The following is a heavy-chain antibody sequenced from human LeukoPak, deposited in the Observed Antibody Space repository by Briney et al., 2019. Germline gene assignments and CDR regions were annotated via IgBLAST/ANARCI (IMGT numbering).Heavy chain of an antibody. D-gene: IGHD3-22*01. J-gene: IGHJ3*02. CDR2: INPSGGST. V-gene: IGHV1-46*01. Sequence: ASVKVSCKASGYTFTSYYMHWVRQAPGQGLEWMGIINPSGGSTSYAQKFQGRVTMTRDTSTSTVYMELSSLRSEDTAVYYCATDLSGNRIDYYDSSGYKNAFDIWAKGQWSPSLQ. CDR1: GYTFTSYY. CDR3: ATDLSGNRIDYYDSSGYKNAFDI.